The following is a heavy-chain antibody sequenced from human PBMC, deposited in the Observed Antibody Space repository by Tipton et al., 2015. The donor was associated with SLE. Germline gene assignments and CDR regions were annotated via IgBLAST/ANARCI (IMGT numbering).Heavy chain of an antibody. J-gene: IGHJ3*02. D-gene: IGHD6-19*01. CDR2: IRRKVNNYAT. Sequence: GSLRLSCQASGFIFSGSAMHWVRQAHGKGLEWVGRIRRKVNNYATTYAASVKGRFTISRDDSKNTAYLQMNSLKTEDTAVYYCTTALQWLVAFDTWGQGTMVTVSS. CDR1: GFIFSGSA. CDR3: TTALQWLVAFDT. V-gene: IGHV3-73*01.